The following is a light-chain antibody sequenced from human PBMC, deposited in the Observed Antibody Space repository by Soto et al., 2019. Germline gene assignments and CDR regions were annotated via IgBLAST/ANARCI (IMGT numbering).Light chain of an antibody. Sequence: EIVITQSPATLSVSPGERVTLSCRASQSVTTNLAWYQQKPGQTPRLLIYGASTRATGIPARFSGSGSGTEFTLTISSLQSEDFAVYYCQPYNNWFGTFGQGTKVEIK. CDR1: QSVTTN. CDR2: GAS. CDR3: QPYNNWFGT. J-gene: IGKJ1*01. V-gene: IGKV3-15*01.